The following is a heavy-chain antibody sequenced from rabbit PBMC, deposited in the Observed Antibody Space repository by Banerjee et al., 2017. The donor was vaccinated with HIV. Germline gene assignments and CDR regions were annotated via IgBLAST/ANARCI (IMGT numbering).Heavy chain of an antibody. V-gene: IGHV1S45*01. CDR2: INTGDGRI. D-gene: IGHD4-1*01. Sequence: QEQLVESGGDLVKPEGSLTLTCTASGFSFSSSYWICWVRQAPGKGLEWIGCINTGDGRIYFASWAKGRSTISKTSSTTVTLQMTSLTAADTATYFCARSYYSSGWGAYYFNLWGQGTLVTVS. CDR1: GFSFSSSYW. CDR3: ARSYYSSGWGAYYFNL. J-gene: IGHJ4*01.